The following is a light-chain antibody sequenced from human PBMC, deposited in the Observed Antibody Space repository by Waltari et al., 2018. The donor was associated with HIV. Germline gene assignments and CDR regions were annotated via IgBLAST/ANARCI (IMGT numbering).Light chain of an antibody. V-gene: IGKV3-15*01. J-gene: IGKJ2*01. CDR2: GAS. CDR3: QQYNNWPPSYT. CDR1: QSVSSN. Sequence: EIVMTQSPATLSVSPGERATLSCRASQSVSSNLGWYQQKPGQAHRLLIYGASTRATGIPARFSGSGSGTEFTLTISSLQSEDFAVYYCQQYNNWPPSYTFGQGTKLEIK.